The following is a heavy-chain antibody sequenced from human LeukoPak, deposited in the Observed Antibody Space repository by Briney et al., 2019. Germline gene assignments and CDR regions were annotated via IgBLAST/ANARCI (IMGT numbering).Heavy chain of an antibody. D-gene: IGHD6-13*01. CDR1: GGSINFYY. J-gene: IGHJ4*02. V-gene: IGHV4-4*07. CDR3: ARGIADPYSFDS. Sequence: SSETLSLTCTVSGGSINFYYWSWIRQPAGKGLEWIGRIYSTGSTNYSPSLKSRVTMSVDKSKNQFSLNLSSVTAADTAVYYCARGIADPYSFDSWGQGTLVTVSS. CDR2: IYSTGST.